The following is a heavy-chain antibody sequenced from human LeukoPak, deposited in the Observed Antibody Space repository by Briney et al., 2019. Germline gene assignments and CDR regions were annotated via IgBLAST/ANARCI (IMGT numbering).Heavy chain of an antibody. CDR2: IYTSGST. Sequence: SETLSLTCTVSGGSISSYYWSWIRQPAGKGLEWIGRIYTSGSTNYNPSLKSRVTMSVDTSKNQFSLKLSSVTAADTAVYYCARGSGYDFWSGPSAIDYWGQGTLVTVSS. CDR1: GGSISSYY. J-gene: IGHJ4*02. V-gene: IGHV4-4*07. D-gene: IGHD3-3*01. CDR3: ARGSGYDFWSGPSAIDY.